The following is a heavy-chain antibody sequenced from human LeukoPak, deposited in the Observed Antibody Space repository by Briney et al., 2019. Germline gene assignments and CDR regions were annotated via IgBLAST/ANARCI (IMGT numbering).Heavy chain of an antibody. CDR3: ARDDAARMWNPDAFDL. CDR1: GFTFSDYY. Sequence: PGGSLRLSCAASGFTFSDYYMSWIRQAPGKGLEWVSYISISGHSIYYADSVKARFTISRDNAKNSLYLQMNSLRAEDTAIYYCARDDAARMWNPDAFDLWGQGTMVTVSS. CDR2: ISISGHSI. J-gene: IGHJ3*01. D-gene: IGHD1-1*01. V-gene: IGHV3-11*04.